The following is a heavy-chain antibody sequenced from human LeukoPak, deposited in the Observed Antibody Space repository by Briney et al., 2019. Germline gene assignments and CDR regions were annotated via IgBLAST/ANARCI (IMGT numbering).Heavy chain of an antibody. CDR3: ASLSGSGSYFVDY. Sequence: PSETLSLTCAVYGGAFSGYHWSWIRQPPGKGLEWIGEINHSGSTNYNPSLKSRVTISVDTSKNQFSLKLSSVTAADTAVYYCASLSGSGSYFVDYWGQGTLVTVSS. CDR1: GGAFSGYH. V-gene: IGHV4-34*01. J-gene: IGHJ4*02. D-gene: IGHD3-10*01. CDR2: INHSGST.